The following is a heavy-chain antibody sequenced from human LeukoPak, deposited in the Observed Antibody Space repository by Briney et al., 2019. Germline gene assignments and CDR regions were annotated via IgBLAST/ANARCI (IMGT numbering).Heavy chain of an antibody. Sequence: GGSLRLSCAASGFTFSSYAMSWVRQAPGKGLEWVSGISGSGGVTYHADSVKGRFTISRENSKNTLYLQMNSLRAEDAAVYYCARDGYSSGWNFDYWGQGTLVTVSS. CDR3: ARDGYSSGWNFDY. CDR2: ISGSGGVT. CDR1: GFTFSSYA. J-gene: IGHJ4*02. V-gene: IGHV3-23*01. D-gene: IGHD6-19*01.